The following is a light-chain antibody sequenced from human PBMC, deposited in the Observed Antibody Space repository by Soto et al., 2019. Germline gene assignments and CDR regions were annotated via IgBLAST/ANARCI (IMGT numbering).Light chain of an antibody. V-gene: IGKV3-20*01. CDR1: QRVSNSY. Sequence: EIVLTQSPGTLSLSPGDRATLSCRASQRVSNSYLAWYQQKPGQAPRLLIYDASTSAAGVPDRVTGGGSGTDFTLTISALEPEDFALYFCQQYERPPFAFGQGTRLEI. CDR3: QQYERPPFA. J-gene: IGKJ2*01. CDR2: DAS.